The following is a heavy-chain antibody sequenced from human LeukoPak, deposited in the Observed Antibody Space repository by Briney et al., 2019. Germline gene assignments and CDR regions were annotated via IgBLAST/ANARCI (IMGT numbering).Heavy chain of an antibody. J-gene: IGHJ6*03. CDR1: GDSVSSNTAT. Sequence: SQTLSLTCAISGDSVSSNTATWNWIRQSPSRGLEWLGRTYYRSKWYNDYAVSVKSRITINPDTSKNQFSLQLNSVTPEDTAVYYCARGAAGSSGYSRTMDVWGRGTTVTVSS. D-gene: IGHD6-19*01. CDR3: ARGAAGSSGYSRTMDV. V-gene: IGHV6-1*01. CDR2: TYYRSKWYN.